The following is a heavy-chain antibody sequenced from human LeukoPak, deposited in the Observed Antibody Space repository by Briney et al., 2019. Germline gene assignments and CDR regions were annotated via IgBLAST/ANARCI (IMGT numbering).Heavy chain of an antibody. CDR2: VYYSGRT. CDR3: ARARTGFDL. Sequence: SETLSLTCTVSGGSTTDYFWTWIRQPPGKGLEWIGYVYYSGRTSYNPSLKSRVTISVDTSKNQLSLKLSSVTAADSAVYYCARARTGFDLWGQGALVTVSS. J-gene: IGHJ5*02. V-gene: IGHV4-59*01. CDR1: GGSTTDYF. D-gene: IGHD1-1*01.